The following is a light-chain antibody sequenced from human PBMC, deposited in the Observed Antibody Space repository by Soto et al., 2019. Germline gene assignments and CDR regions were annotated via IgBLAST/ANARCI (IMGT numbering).Light chain of an antibody. Sequence: VMTQSPATLSVSPGERATLSCRASQSVSSYLAWYQQKPGQAPRLLIYAASTRATGIPDRFSGSGSGTDFTLSISRLEPEDFAVYYCQLYGTSPKPFGQGTKVDIK. J-gene: IGKJ1*01. V-gene: IGKV3-20*01. CDR1: QSVSSY. CDR2: AAS. CDR3: QLYGTSPKP.